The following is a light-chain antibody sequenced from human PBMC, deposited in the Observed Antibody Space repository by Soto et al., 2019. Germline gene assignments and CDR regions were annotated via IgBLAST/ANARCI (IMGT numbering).Light chain of an antibody. Sequence: EIVLTQSPATLSLSPGERATLSCRASQSVSSYLAWYQQKPGQAPRLLIYDASNRATGIPARFSGSGSGTDFTLTISSLEPEDFAVYYCQQRSNWLFTFGPGTKVHIK. CDR3: QQRSNWLFT. CDR1: QSVSSY. J-gene: IGKJ3*01. V-gene: IGKV3-11*01. CDR2: DAS.